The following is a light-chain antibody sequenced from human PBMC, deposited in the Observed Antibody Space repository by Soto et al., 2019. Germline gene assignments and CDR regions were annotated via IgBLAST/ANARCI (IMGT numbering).Light chain of an antibody. J-gene: IGKJ2*01. Sequence: EIVLTQSPGTLSLSPGERATLSCRARQSVTSVYLAWYQQKPGQAPRLLIYDASRRATGIPERFSGSGSGTDFTLTISRLEPDDFAVYYCQQYGTSLLYTFGQGTKLEIK. CDR3: QQYGTSLLYT. CDR2: DAS. V-gene: IGKV3-20*01. CDR1: QSVTSVY.